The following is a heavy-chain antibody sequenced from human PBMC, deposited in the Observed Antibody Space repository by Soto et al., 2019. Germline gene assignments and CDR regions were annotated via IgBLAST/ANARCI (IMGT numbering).Heavy chain of an antibody. CDR3: AREEDYCSGGSCYPYGMDV. Sequence: GASVKVSCKASGFTFTSSAVQWVRQARGQRLEWIGLIVVSSGVTRDAQKFQDRITMTSDTSTSRVYMELSSLTSEDTAVYYCAREEDYCSGGSCYPYGMDVWGQGTTVTVSS. V-gene: IGHV1-58*01. J-gene: IGHJ6*02. CDR1: GFTFTSSA. CDR2: IVVSSGVT. D-gene: IGHD2-15*01.